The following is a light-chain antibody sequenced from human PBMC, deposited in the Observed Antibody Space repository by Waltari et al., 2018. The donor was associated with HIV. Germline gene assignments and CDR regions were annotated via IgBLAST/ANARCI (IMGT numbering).Light chain of an antibody. CDR2: EVS. CDR1: SSDIGAYDS. CDR3: SSYGDNIRVL. J-gene: IGLJ2*01. Sequence: QSALTQPPSASGSLGQSVTISCTGSSSDIGAYDSVSWFQQHPNNAPKLLLYEVSKRTSVVPDRFSGSRSGGTAFLIVSGLQPDDTAAYFCSSYGDNIRVLFGGGTNLTVL. V-gene: IGLV2-8*01.